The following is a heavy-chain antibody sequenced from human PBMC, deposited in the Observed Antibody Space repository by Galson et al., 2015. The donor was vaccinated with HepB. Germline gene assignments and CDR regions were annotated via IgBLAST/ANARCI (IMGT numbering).Heavy chain of an antibody. CDR3: AKDWGGVVGATGADY. D-gene: IGHD1-26*01. CDR1: GFAFISYG. CDR2: ISYDESKK. J-gene: IGHJ4*02. Sequence: SLRLSCAASGFAFISYGMHWVRQAPGKGLEWVAVISYDESKKYYADSVKGRFTISRDNSKNTLYLQMNSLRAEDTAVYYCAKDWGGVVGATGADYWGQGIPVTVSS. V-gene: IGHV3-30*18.